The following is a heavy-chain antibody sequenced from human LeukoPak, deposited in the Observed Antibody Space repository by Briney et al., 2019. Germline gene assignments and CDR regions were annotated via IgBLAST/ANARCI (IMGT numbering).Heavy chain of an antibody. Sequence: GASVKVSCKASGYTFTSYGISWVRQAPGQGLEWMGWISAYNGNTNYAQKLQGRVTMTTDTSTSTAYMELRSLRSDDTAVYYCARAEGKYSWNDESHFDYWGQGTLVTVSS. D-gene: IGHD1-1*01. CDR3: ARAEGKYSWNDESHFDY. CDR2: ISAYNGNT. V-gene: IGHV1-18*01. J-gene: IGHJ4*02. CDR1: GYTFTSYG.